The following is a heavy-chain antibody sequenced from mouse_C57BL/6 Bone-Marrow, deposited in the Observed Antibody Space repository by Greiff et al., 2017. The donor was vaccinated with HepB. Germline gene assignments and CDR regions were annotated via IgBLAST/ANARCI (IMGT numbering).Heavy chain of an antibody. J-gene: IGHJ4*01. Sequence: EVMLVESGGGLVKPGGSLKLSCAASGFTFSSYAMSWVRQTPEKRLEWVATISDGGSYTYYPDNVKGRFTISRDNAKNNLYLQMSHLKSEDTAMYYCARDWKDYAMDYWGKGTSVTVSS. V-gene: IGHV5-4*03. CDR1: GFTFSSYA. CDR2: ISDGGSYT. CDR3: ARDWKDYAMDY.